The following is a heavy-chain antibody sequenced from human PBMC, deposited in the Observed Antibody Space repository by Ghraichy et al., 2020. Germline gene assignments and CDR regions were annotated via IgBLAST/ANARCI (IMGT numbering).Heavy chain of an antibody. CDR1: GFTFSTYA. D-gene: IGHD1-1*01. Sequence: GGSLRLSCAASGFTFSTYAMSWVRQAPGKGLEWVSRLSGSGRNTYYADSVKGRFTISRDNSKNALELQMNSLRAEDTAVYYCAATSHGFDFWGQGTMVSVSS. CDR2: LSGSGRNT. CDR3: AATSHGFDF. J-gene: IGHJ3*01. V-gene: IGHV3-23*01.